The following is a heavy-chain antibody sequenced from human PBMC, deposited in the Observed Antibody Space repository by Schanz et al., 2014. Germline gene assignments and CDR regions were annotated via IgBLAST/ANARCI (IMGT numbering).Heavy chain of an antibody. CDR1: GFAFSSYG. CDR2: IGVAGTTT. D-gene: IGHD3-10*01. J-gene: IGHJ4*02. Sequence: VQLVESGGGLVQPGGSLRLSCLASGFAFSSYGMNWLRQAPGKGLEWVSVIGVAGTTTYYADSVKGRFTISRDNSKNALYLQMNSLRPEDTGVYYSAKYRGYCRVSGSYRELEYWGQGTLVTVSS. CDR3: AKYRGYCRVSGSYRELEY. V-gene: IGHV3-23*04.